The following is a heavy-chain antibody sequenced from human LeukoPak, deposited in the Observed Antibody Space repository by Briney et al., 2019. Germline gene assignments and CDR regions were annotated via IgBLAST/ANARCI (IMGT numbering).Heavy chain of an antibody. V-gene: IGHV3-23*01. J-gene: IGHJ4*02. CDR3: ARFSLPRSTYYFDY. Sequence: GGSLRLSCAASGFTFSSYAMSWVRQAPGKGLEWVSTISGSGSSTYYADSVKGRFTISRDNSKNTLYLQMNSLRAEDTAVYYCARFSLPRSTYYFDYWGQGTLVTVSS. CDR1: GFTFSSYA. CDR2: ISGSGSST.